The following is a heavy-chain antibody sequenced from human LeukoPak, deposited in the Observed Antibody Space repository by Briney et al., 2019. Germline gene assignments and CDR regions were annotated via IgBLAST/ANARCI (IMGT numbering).Heavy chain of an antibody. J-gene: IGHJ5*02. CDR1: GGSISSYY. Sequence: PSETLSLTCTVSGGSISSYYWSWIRQPPGKGLEWIGYIYYSGSTNYNPSLKSRVTISVDTSKNQFSLKLSSVTAADTAVYYCARELPYCSSTSCYGVWFDPWGQGTLVTVSS. CDR3: ARELPYCSSTSCYGVWFDP. CDR2: IYYSGST. V-gene: IGHV4-59*12. D-gene: IGHD2-2*01.